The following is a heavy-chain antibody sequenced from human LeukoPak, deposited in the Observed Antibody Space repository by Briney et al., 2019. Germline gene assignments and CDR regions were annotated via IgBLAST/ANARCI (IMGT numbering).Heavy chain of an antibody. CDR3: SKSSATGYPQD. V-gene: IGHV3-30*02. CDR2: IRFDGTNN. D-gene: IGHD3-22*01. CDR1: DFTFSRYG. Sequence: GGSLRLSCAASDFTFSRYGFHWVRQAPGKGLEWVAFIRFDGTNNFYADSVKGRFTISRDNSKTTVYLQMNSLRAEDTAVYYCSKSSATGYPQDWGQGTLVTVSS. J-gene: IGHJ4*02.